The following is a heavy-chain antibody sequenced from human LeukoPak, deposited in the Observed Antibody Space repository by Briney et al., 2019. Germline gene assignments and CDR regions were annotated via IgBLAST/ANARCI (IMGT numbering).Heavy chain of an antibody. Sequence: GGSLRLSCVASGFTFGSSKINWVRQAPGKGLEWISYISSTSSDIDYADSVKGRFTISRDNAQNSLYLQMTSLTAEDTAMYYCARVGYSSGWPTFDYWGPGTLVTVSS. CDR1: GFTFGSSK. CDR2: ISSTSSDI. V-gene: IGHV3-48*01. CDR3: ARVGYSSGWPTFDY. D-gene: IGHD6-19*01. J-gene: IGHJ4*02.